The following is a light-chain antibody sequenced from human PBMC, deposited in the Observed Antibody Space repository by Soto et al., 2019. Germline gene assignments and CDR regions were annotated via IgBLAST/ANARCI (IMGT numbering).Light chain of an antibody. Sequence: DIQMTQSPSTLSASVGDRVTITCRASQNINSWLAWYQQRPGKAPKLLIYDASSLESGVPSRFSGSGSGTEFTLTISSLQPDDFATYYCQPYNTYPTVGQGTKVDIK. J-gene: IGKJ1*01. CDR2: DAS. CDR3: QPYNTYPT. V-gene: IGKV1-5*01. CDR1: QNINSW.